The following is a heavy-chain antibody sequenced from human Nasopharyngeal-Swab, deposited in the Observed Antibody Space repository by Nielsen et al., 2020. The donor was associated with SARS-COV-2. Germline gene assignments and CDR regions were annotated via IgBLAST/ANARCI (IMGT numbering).Heavy chain of an antibody. CDR3: AREPTVLRSSHRDAFDI. J-gene: IGHJ3*02. CDR1: GYTFTRYG. D-gene: IGHD2/OR15-2a*01. CDR2: ISGYNGNT. Sequence: ASVKVSCKTSGYTFTRYGISWVRQAPGQGLEWMGWISGYNGNTYYAQEFQGRLTMTTDTSTSTAYMELRTLRSDDTAVYYCAREPTVLRSSHRDAFDIWGQGTMVTVSS. V-gene: IGHV1-18*01.